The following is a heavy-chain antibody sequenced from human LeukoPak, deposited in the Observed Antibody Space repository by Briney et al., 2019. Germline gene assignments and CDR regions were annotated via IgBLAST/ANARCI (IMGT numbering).Heavy chain of an antibody. D-gene: IGHD5-12*01. CDR3: ARDVAGNTFDY. CDR1: GGAIRSNNW. J-gene: IGHJ4*02. Sequence: SETLSLTCAVSGGAIRSNNWWSWVRQPPGKGLEWLGSIYYSGDTYNNPPLKSRVTISVDTAKSQFSLRLSSVTAADTAVYYCARDVAGNTFDYWGQGTLVTVSS. CDR2: IYYSGDT. V-gene: IGHV4-4*02.